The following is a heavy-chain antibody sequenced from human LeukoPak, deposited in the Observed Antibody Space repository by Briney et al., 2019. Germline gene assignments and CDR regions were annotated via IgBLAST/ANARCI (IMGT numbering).Heavy chain of an antibody. D-gene: IGHD3-22*01. V-gene: IGHV1-3*01. J-gene: IGHJ4*02. CDR2: INAGNGNT. CDR3: ARDLGVVVIPTGEYYFDY. CDR1: GYTFTSYD. Sequence: GASVKVSCKASGYTFTSYDINWVRQATGQRLEWMGWINAGNGNTKYSQKFQGRVTFTRDTSASTAYVELSSLRSEDTAVYYCARDLGVVVIPTGEYYFDYWGQGTLVSVSS.